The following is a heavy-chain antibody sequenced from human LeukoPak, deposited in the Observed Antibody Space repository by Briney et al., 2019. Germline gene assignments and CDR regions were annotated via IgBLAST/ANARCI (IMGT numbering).Heavy chain of an antibody. CDR3: AKWGTAMVTYIYYGMDV. V-gene: IGHV3-23*01. D-gene: IGHD5-18*01. Sequence: GGSLRLSCAASGFTFSSYAMSWVRQAPGKGLEWVSAISGSGGSTYYADSVKGRFTISRDNSKNTLYLQMNSLRAEDTAVYYCAKWGTAMVTYIYYGMDVWGQGTTVTVSS. CDR1: GFTFSSYA. J-gene: IGHJ6*02. CDR2: ISGSGGST.